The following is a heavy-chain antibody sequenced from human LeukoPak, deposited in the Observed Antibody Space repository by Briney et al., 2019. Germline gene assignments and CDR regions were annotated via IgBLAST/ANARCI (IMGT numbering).Heavy chain of an antibody. Sequence: ASVKVSCKASGYTFTSYGISWVRQAPGQGLEWMGWISAYNGNTNYAQKLQGRVTMTTDTSTSTAYVELRSLRSDDTAVYYCARDSGDIVVVPAAINYYYYGMDVWGQGTTVTVSS. V-gene: IGHV1-18*01. CDR2: ISAYNGNT. CDR3: ARDSGDIVVVPAAINYYYYGMDV. CDR1: GYTFTSYG. D-gene: IGHD2-2*02. J-gene: IGHJ6*02.